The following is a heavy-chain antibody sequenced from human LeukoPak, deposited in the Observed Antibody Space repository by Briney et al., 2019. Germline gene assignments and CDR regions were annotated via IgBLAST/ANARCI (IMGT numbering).Heavy chain of an antibody. J-gene: IGHJ4*02. CDR1: GFTVSSTY. V-gene: IGHV3-66*01. D-gene: IGHD4/OR15-4a*01. CDR2: IYSGGTT. CDR3: ARDLYDYGSY. Sequence: GGSLRLSCAASGFTVSSTYMSWVRQAPGKGLEWVSVIYSGGTTYYADSVKGRFTISRDNSKNTLYLQMNSVRTEDTAVYYCARDLYDYGSYWGQGTLVTVSS.